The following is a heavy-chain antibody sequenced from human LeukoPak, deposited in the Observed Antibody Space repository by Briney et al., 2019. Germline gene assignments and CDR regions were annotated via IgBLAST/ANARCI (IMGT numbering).Heavy chain of an antibody. J-gene: IGHJ5*02. D-gene: IGHD6-13*01. Sequence: GGSLRLSFAASGFTFTIYWLSWVRQAPGKGLEWVANINQDGSETYYVDSVKGRFTISRDNARNSLHLQMNSLRGDDTAVYYCARSGGPGTDNSWSQGTLVTVSS. CDR3: ARSGGPGTDNS. V-gene: IGHV3-7*05. CDR2: INQDGSET. CDR1: GFTFTIYW.